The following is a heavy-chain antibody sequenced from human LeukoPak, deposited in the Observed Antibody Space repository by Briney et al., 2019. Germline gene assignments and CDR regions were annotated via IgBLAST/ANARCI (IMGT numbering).Heavy chain of an antibody. J-gene: IGHJ6*02. CDR1: GFTFSSYA. CDR3: AKEGSSTSCYGPRCGMDV. CDR2: ISSSSSYI. V-gene: IGHV3-21*03. Sequence: GGSLRLSCAASGFTFSSYAMSWVRQAPGKGLEWVSSISSSSSYIYYADSVKGRFTISRDNAKNSLYLQMNSLRAEDTAVYYCAKEGSSTSCYGPRCGMDVWGQGTTVTVSS. D-gene: IGHD2-2*01.